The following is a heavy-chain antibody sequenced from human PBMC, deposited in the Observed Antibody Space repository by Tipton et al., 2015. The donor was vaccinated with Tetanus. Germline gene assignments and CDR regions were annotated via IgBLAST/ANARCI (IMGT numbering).Heavy chain of an antibody. CDR1: GGSISSSSYY. CDR3: AILPKHWLAPRGAP. J-gene: IGHJ5*02. Sequence: TLSLTCTVSGGSISSSSYYWGWIRQPPGKGLEWIGSMSYSGRTYYNPSLKSRVTISVDTPKSQFSLNMSSVTAADTALYYCAILPKHWLAPRGAPWGQGVLVTVSP. D-gene: IGHD6-19*01. V-gene: IGHV4-39*01. CDR2: MSYSGRT.